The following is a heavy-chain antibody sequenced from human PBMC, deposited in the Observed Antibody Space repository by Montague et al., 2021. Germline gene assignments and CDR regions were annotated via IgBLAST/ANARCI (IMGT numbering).Heavy chain of an antibody. CDR3: ARVFSSWYVGWFDP. Sequence: SETLSLTCTVSGASITSNIYYWGWIRQSPGKGLEWIGSIYYSGNSFYQPSLKSRITMAVDTSKSQFSLKLSSVTAADTAIYYCARVFSSWYVGWFDPWGPGTLVTVSS. V-gene: IGHV4-39*07. CDR2: IYYSGNS. D-gene: IGHD6-13*01. CDR1: GASITSNIYY. J-gene: IGHJ5*02.